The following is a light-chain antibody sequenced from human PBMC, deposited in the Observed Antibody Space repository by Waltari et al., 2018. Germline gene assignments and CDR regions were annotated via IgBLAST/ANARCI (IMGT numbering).Light chain of an antibody. CDR2: GSS. CDR3: QQYTTLLTWT. V-gene: IGKV3-15*01. J-gene: IGKJ1*01. Sequence: EIVMTQSPATVSVSPGETATLSCRASQSVGSSLAWYQQKPGQAPRPPIYGSSTRATGIPARFRGSGSGTDFTLIISSLQSEDCAVYYCQQYTTLLTWTFGQGTNVEIK. CDR1: QSVGSS.